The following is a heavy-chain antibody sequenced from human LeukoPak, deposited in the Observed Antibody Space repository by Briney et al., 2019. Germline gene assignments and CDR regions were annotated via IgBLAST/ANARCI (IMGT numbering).Heavy chain of an antibody. V-gene: IGHV4-34*01. CDR3: ARVSGYSGYDYDY. CDR1: GESFSGYF. CDR2: INHSGSTS. D-gene: IGHD5-12*01. Sequence: SETLSLTCAVYGESFSGYFWNWIRQPPGKGLEWIGEINHSGSTSNHNPSLKSRVTMSVDTSKNQFSLKLSSVTAADTAVYYCARVSGYSGYDYDYWGQGTLVTVSS. J-gene: IGHJ4*02.